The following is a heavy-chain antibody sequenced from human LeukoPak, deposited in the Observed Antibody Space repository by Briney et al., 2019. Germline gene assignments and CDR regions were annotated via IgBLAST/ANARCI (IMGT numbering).Heavy chain of an antibody. D-gene: IGHD3-22*01. CDR2: ISYDGSNK. V-gene: IGHV3-30-3*01. J-gene: IGHJ6*02. CDR3: ARVEEVVINPPGTGNGMDV. CDR1: GFTLSSYA. Sequence: GRSLRLSCAASGFTLSSYAMRWVRQAPGKGLEWVAVISYDGSNKYYADSVKGRFTISRDNSKNTLYLQMNSLRAEDTAVYYCARVEEVVINPPGTGNGMDVWGQGTTVTVSS.